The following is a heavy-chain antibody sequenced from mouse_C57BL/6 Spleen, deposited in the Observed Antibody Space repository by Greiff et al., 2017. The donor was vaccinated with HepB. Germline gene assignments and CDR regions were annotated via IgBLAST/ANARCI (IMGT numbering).Heavy chain of an antibody. Sequence: QVQLQQSGPGLVQPSQSLSITCTVSGFSLTSYGVHWVRQSPGKGLEWLGVIWSGGSTDYNAAFISRLSISKDNSKRQVFFKMNSLQADDTAIYYCAREGFYDGYFPWFAYWGTGTTVTVSS. CDR3: AREGFYDGYFPWFAY. CDR2: IWSGGST. D-gene: IGHD2-3*01. CDR1: GFSLTSYG. J-gene: IGHJ1*03. V-gene: IGHV2-2*01.